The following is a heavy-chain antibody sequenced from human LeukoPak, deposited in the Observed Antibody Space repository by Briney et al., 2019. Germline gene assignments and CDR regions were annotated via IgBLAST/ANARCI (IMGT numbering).Heavy chain of an antibody. CDR2: IYYSGST. J-gene: IGHJ4*02. Sequence: SETLSLTCTVSGYSISSGYYWSWIRQPPGKGLEWIGYIYYSGSTNYNPSLNSRVTISVDTSKNQFSLQLSSVSAADTAVYYCASDGSGSYWNYWGQGTLVTVSS. CDR1: GYSISSGYY. V-gene: IGHV4-61*01. D-gene: IGHD3-10*01. CDR3: ASDGSGSYWNY.